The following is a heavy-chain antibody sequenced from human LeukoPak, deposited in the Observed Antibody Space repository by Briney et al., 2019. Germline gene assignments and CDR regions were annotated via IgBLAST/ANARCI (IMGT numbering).Heavy chain of an antibody. D-gene: IGHD2-8*02. CDR2: ISGSSSTI. J-gene: IGHJ4*02. V-gene: IGHV3-48*04. Sequence: GGSLRLSCAASGFNFSRHTMNWVRQAPGKGLEWVSYISGSSSTIYYSDSVKGRFTISRDNAKNSLFLQTNSLRAEHTAMYYCARARVLGGGENFDYWGQGTLVTVSS. CDR1: GFNFSRHT. CDR3: ARARVLGGGENFDY.